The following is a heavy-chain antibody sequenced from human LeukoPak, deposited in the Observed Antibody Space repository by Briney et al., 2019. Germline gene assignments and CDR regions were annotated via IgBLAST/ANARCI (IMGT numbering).Heavy chain of an antibody. CDR3: ARFIAVATYDAFDI. CDR1: GGSFSGYY. CDR2: INHSGST. Sequence: SETLSLTCAVYGGSFSGYYWSWIRQPPGKGLEWIGEINHSGSTNYNPSLKSRVTISVDTSKNQFSLKLSSVTAADTAEYYCARFIAVATYDAFDIWGQGTMVTVSS. D-gene: IGHD6-19*01. V-gene: IGHV4-34*01. J-gene: IGHJ3*02.